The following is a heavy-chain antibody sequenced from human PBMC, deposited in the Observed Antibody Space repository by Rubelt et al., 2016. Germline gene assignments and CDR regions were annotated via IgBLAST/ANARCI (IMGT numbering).Heavy chain of an antibody. D-gene: IGHD6-19*01. J-gene: IGHJ4*02. Sequence: TFSSYSMNWVRQAPGKGLEWVSSISSSSSYIYYADSVKGRFTISRDNAKNSLYLQMNSLRAEDTAVYYCARGGDSSGWYSRILDYWGQGTLVTVSS. CDR2: ISSSSSYI. CDR1: TFSSYS. V-gene: IGHV3-21*01. CDR3: ARGGDSSGWYSRILDY.